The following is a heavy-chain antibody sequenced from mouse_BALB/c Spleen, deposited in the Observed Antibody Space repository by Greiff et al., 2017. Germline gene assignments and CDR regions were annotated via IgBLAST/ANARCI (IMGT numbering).Heavy chain of an antibody. CDR2: IWAGGST. Sequence: VQLKESGPGLVAPSQSLSITCTVSGFSLTSYGVHWVRQPPGKGLEWLGVIWAGGSTNYNSALMSRLSISKDNSKSQVFLKMNSLQTDDTAMYYCASPYYGNPFAYWGQGTLVTVSA. D-gene: IGHD2-10*01. J-gene: IGHJ3*01. V-gene: IGHV2-9*02. CDR1: GFSLTSYG. CDR3: ASPYYGNPFAY.